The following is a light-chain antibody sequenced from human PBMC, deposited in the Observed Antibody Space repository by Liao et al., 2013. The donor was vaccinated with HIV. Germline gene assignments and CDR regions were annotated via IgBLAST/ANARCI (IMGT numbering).Light chain of an antibody. V-gene: IGLV3-21*01. J-gene: IGLJ2*01. CDR2: YDS. CDR1: NIGSKS. Sequence: SYVLTQPPSVSVAPGKTARITCGGNNIGSKSVHWYQQKPGQAPVLVIYYDSDRPSGIPERFSGSSSGTTVTLTISGVQAEDEADYYCQSADSSATYDVVFGGGTKLTVL. CDR3: QSADSSATYDVV.